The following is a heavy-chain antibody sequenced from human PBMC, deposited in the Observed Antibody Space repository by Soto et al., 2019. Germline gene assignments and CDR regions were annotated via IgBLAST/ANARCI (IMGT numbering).Heavy chain of an antibody. J-gene: IGHJ6*02. CDR3: AREFGNLRGYYYYYYGMDV. D-gene: IGHD3-16*01. CDR2: TYYRSKWYN. V-gene: IGHV6-1*01. CDR1: GDSVSSNSAA. Sequence: PSQTLSLTCAISGDSVSSNSAAWNWIRQSPSRGLEWLGRTYYRSKWYNDYAVSVKSRITINPDTSKNQFSLQLNSVTPEDTAVYYCAREFGNLRGYYYYYYGMDVWGQGTTVTVSS.